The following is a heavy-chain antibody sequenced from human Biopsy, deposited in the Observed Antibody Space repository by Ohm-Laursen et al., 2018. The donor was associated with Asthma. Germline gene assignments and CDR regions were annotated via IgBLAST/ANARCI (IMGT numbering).Heavy chain of an antibody. CDR2: GGSYYDGGLK. CDR1: GFTFRSYT. J-gene: IGHJ4*02. CDR3: ARDVMEWYLPAFDF. Sequence: SLRLSCSASGFTFRSYTMHWVRQAPGKGLEWVAVGGSYYDGGLKYYADSVNGRFTVSRDDSKNTLYLQMNSLRPDDTAVYYCARDVMEWYLPAFDFWGQGTLVTVSS. D-gene: IGHD3-3*01. V-gene: IGHV3-30-3*01.